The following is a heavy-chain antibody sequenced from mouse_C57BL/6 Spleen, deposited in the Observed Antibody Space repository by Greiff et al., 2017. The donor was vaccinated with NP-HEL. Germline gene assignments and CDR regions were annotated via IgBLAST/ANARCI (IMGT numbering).Heavy chain of an antibody. CDR3: ARYLLYYAMDY. Sequence: VQLQQSGAELVRPGASVKLSCKASGYTFTHYYINWVKQRPGQGLEWIARIYPGSGNTYYNEKFKGKATLTAEKSSSTAYMQLSSLTSEDSAVYFCARYLLYYAMDYWGQGTSVTVSS. CDR2: IYPGSGNT. CDR1: GYTFTHYY. V-gene: IGHV1-76*01. D-gene: IGHD2-1*01. J-gene: IGHJ4*01.